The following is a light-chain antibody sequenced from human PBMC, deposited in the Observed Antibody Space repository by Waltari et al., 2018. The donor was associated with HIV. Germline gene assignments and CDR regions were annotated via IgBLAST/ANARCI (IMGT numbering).Light chain of an antibody. V-gene: IGKV3-15*01. J-gene: IGKJ4*01. CDR1: QSVSSN. CDR2: GAS. Sequence: EIVMTQSPATLSVSPGDRATLSCRASQSVSSNLAWYQQKPGQAPRLLIHGASTRATGIPARFSGSGSGTEFTLTISGLQSEDFAVYYCQQYNSWPPLTFGGGTRVEIK. CDR3: QQYNSWPPLT.